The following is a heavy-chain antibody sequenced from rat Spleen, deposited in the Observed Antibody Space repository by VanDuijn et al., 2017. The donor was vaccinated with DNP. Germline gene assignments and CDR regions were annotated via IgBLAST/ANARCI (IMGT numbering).Heavy chain of an antibody. CDR3: ATFEGRDA. D-gene: IGHD1-11*01. CDR2: INNGGDKI. V-gene: IGHV5S23*01. J-gene: IGHJ4*01. CDR1: GFTFINYG. Sequence: EVQLVESGGGLVQPGRSLKLSCAASGFTFINYGMAWVRQAPTKGLEWVAFINNGGDKIYYRDSVKGRFTISRDNAKSTLYLEMDSLRSEDTATYYCATFEGRDAWGQGTSVTVSS.